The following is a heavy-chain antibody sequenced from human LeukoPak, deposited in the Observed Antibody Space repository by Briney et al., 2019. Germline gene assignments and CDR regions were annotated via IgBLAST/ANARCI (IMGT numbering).Heavy chain of an antibody. CDR2: IYHSGST. CDR1: GVSISSSNW. D-gene: IGHD3-10*01. CDR3: ARNFYGSGNYFFDF. V-gene: IGHV4-4*02. J-gene: IGHJ4*02. Sequence: PSETLSLTCAVSGVSISSSNWWSWVRQPPGKGLEGIGEIYHSGSTNNNPSLTSRVTISVDKSRNQFSLKLSSVTAADTAVYYCARNFYGSGNYFFDFWGQGTLVTVSS.